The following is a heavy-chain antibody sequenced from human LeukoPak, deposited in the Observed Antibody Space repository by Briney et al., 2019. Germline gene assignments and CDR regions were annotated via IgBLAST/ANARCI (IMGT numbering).Heavy chain of an antibody. V-gene: IGHV4-4*07. CDR3: ARIYSRGWSLDS. D-gene: IGHD6-19*01. Sequence: SETLSLTCTVSGDSITNYYWAWIRQSAGKGLEWIGRMYTTGSTKYSPSFESRVTMPRDASKNQFSLRLNSVTAADTAIYYCARIYSRGWSLDSWGPGTLVTVSS. CDR1: GDSITNYY. CDR2: MYTTGST. J-gene: IGHJ4*02.